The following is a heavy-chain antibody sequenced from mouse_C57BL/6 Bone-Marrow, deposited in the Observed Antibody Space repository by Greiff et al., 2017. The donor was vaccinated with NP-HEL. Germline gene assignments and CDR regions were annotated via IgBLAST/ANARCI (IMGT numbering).Heavy chain of an antibody. CDR2: IHPNSGST. Sequence: QVQLQQPGAELVKPGASVNLSCKASGYTFPSYWMHWVKQRPGQGLEWIGMIHPNSGSTNTNEKFKSKATLTVDKSSSTAYMQLSSLTSEDSAVYYCARSRKTGTWKAWFAYWGQGTLVTVSA. CDR1: GYTFPSYW. V-gene: IGHV1-64*01. J-gene: IGHJ3*01. CDR3: ARSRKTGTWKAWFAY. D-gene: IGHD4-1*01.